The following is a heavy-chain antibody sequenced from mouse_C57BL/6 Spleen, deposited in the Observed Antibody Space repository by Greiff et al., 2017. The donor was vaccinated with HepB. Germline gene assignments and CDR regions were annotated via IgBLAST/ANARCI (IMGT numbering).Heavy chain of an antibody. CDR2: ISYDGSN. D-gene: IGHD1-1*01. CDR1: GYSITSGYY. J-gene: IGHJ3*01. V-gene: IGHV3-6*01. Sequence: EVKLMESGPGLVKPSQSLSLTCSVTGYSITSGYYWNWIRQFPGNKLEWMGYISYDGSNNYNPSLKNRISITRDTSKNQFFLKLNSVTTEDTATYYCARADYYGSSSAWFAYWGQGTLVTVSA. CDR3: ARADYYGSSSAWFAY.